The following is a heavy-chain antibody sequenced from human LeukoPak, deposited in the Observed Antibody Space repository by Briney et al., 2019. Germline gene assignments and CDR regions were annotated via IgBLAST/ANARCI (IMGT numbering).Heavy chain of an antibody. D-gene: IGHD2/OR15-2a*01. CDR2: IIAYNGNT. J-gene: IGHJ4*02. CDR3: AREVQSMSPAY. Sequence: AAVKVSCKASGYTFASYGIIWVRPAPGQGLEWMGWIIAYNGNTNYAQKFQDRVTMTRDTSTSTAYMELRSLRSDDTAVYYCAREVQSMSPAYWGQGTLVTVSS. V-gene: IGHV1-18*01. CDR1: GYTFASYG.